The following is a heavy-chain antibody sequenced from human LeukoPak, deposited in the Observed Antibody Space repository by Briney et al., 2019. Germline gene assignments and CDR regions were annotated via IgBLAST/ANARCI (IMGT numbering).Heavy chain of an antibody. J-gene: IGHJ6*02. V-gene: IGHV3-30*04. CDR1: GFTFSSYA. CDR3: ARVSPEAVYYYGMDV. CDR2: ISYDGSNK. D-gene: IGHD1-14*01. Sequence: GRSLRLSCAASGFTFSSYAMHWVRQAPGKGLEWVAVISYDGSNKYYADSVKGRFTISRDNSKNTLYLQMNSLRAEDTAVYYCARVSPEAVYYYGMDVWGQGTTVTVSS.